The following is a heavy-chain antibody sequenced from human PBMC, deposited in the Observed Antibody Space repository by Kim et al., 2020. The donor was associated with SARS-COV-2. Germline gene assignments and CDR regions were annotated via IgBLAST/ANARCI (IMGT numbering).Heavy chain of an antibody. J-gene: IGHJ3*02. D-gene: IGHD3-16*01. CDR2: IIPIFGTA. Sequence: SVKVSCKASGGTFSSYAISWVRQAPGQGLEWMGGIIPIFGTANYAQKFQGRVTITADESTSTAYMELSSLRSEDTAVYYCARTSNYDYVWGSYFVHAFDTWGQGTMVTVSS. CDR1: GGTFSSYA. V-gene: IGHV1-69*13. CDR3: ARTSNYDYVWGSYFVHAFDT.